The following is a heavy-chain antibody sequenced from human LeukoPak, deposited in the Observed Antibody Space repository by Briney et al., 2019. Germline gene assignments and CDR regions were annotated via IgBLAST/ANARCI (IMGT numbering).Heavy chain of an antibody. CDR2: INAGNGNT. CDR1: GYTFTCYA. Sequence: ASVKVSCNASGYTFTCYAIHWVRQAPGQRLEWMGWINAGNGNTKYSQEFQGRVTITTDTSASTAYMELSSLRSEDTAVYYCARALPHYDILTGYPFDYWGQGTLVTVSS. CDR3: ARALPHYDILTGYPFDY. D-gene: IGHD3-9*01. J-gene: IGHJ4*02. V-gene: IGHV1-3*01.